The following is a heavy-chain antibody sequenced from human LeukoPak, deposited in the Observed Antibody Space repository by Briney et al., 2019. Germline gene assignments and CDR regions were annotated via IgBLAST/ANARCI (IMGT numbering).Heavy chain of an antibody. V-gene: IGHV4-38-2*01. J-gene: IGHJ6*03. CDR3: ARGTYYYDSSGYYPYYYYYYMDV. Sequence: PSETLSLTCAVSGFSIGSGYYWGWIRQPPGKGLEWIGNIYHSGSTNYNPSLKSRVTISVDTSKNQFSLKLSSVTAADTAVYYCARGTYYYDSSGYYPYYYYYYMDVWGKGTTVTVSS. CDR1: GFSIGSGYY. D-gene: IGHD3-22*01. CDR2: IYHSGST.